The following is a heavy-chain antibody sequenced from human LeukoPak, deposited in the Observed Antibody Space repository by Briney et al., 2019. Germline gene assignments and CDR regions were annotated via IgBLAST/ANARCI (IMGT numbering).Heavy chain of an antibody. CDR1: GVSTSSNY. CDR2: VYSSGTT. D-gene: IGHD2-15*01. V-gene: IGHV4-4*07. J-gene: IGHJ4*02. CDR3: ARDRSAYCSGGSCYFFDY. Sequence: SETLSLTCSVSGVSTSSNYWSWIRQPAGKGLEWIGRVYSSGTTNYNPSLKSRVTMSMDTSKNQFSLYLSSVTAADTAMYYCARDRSAYCSGGSCYFFDYWGQGILVIVSS.